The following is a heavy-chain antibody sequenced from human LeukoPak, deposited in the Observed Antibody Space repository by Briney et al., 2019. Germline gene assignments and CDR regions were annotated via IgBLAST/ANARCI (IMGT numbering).Heavy chain of an antibody. CDR3: ARQTDWYFDL. CDR2: IYCSGST. J-gene: IGHJ2*01. V-gene: IGHV4-59*08. CDR1: GGSISSYY. Sequence: SETLSLTCTVSGGSISSYYWSWIRQPPGKGLEWIGYIYCSGSTNYNPSLKSRVTISVDTSKNQFSLKLSSVTAADTAVYYCARQTDWYFDLWGRGTLVTVSS. D-gene: IGHD1-1*01.